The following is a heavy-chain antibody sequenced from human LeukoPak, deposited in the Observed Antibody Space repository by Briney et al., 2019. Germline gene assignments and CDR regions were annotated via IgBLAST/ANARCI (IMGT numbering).Heavy chain of an antibody. V-gene: IGHV1-46*01. Sequence: ASVKVSCKASGYTFTSYYMHWVRQAPGQGLEWMGIINPSGGSTSYAQKFQGRVTMTRDTSTSTVYMELSSLRSEDTAVYYCARDGYDILTGYYTLLDYWGQGTLVTVSS. J-gene: IGHJ4*02. CDR1: GYTFTSYY. D-gene: IGHD3-9*01. CDR2: INPSGGST. CDR3: ARDGYDILTGYYTLLDY.